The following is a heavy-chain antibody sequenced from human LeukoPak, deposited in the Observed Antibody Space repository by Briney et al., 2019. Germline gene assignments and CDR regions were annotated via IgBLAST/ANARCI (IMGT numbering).Heavy chain of an antibody. J-gene: IGHJ4*02. V-gene: IGHV3-23*01. CDR2: ISGSGGST. CDR1: GFAFSSYA. D-gene: IGHD5-18*01. Sequence: GGSLRLSCAASGFAFSSYAMSWVRQAPGKGLEWVSAISGSGGSTYYADSVKGRFTISRDNSKNTLYLQMNSLRAEDTAVYYCAKKEDTAMVHYYFDYWGQGTLVTVSS. CDR3: AKKEDTAMVHYYFDY.